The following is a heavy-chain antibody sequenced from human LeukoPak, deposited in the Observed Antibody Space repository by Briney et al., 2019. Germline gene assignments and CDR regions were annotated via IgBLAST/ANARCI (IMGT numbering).Heavy chain of an antibody. CDR3: AKAPVTTCSGAYCYPFDY. J-gene: IGHJ4*02. D-gene: IGHD2-15*01. V-gene: IGHV3-23*01. CDR2: ISDSGGTT. Sequence: QSGGSLRLSCVASGFTFRTYAMSWVRQAPGKGLEWVSGISDSGGTTYYVDSVKGRFTISRDSSKNTLYLQMNSLRAGDAAVYYCAKAPVTTCSGAYCYPFDYWSQGTLVTVSS. CDR1: GFTFRTYA.